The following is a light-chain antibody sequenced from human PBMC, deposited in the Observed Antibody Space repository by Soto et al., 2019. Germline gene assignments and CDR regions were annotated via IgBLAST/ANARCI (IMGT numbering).Light chain of an antibody. CDR3: HQYYSSIT. Sequence: EIVLTQSPGTLSLSPGEGATLSCRASQDVDNNFLAWYQQRPGQAPRLLIYASSRRATGIPDRFSGSGSGTYFTLTISIVGPEDIAVYFCHQYYSSITFGGGTKVEVK. J-gene: IGKJ4*01. CDR2: ASS. V-gene: IGKV3-20*01. CDR1: QDVDNNF.